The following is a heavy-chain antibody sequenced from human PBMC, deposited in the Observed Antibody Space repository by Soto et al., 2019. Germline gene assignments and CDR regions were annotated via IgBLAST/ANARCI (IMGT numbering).Heavy chain of an antibody. Sequence: PVKVSCKASGGASSSYASSCVRQAPGQGLEWMGGIIPIFGTANYAQKFQGRVTITADESTSTAYMELSSLRSEDTAVYYCARPRYSSSSGVDYYGMDVWGQGTTVTVSS. CDR3: ARPRYSSSSGVDYYGMDV. D-gene: IGHD6-6*01. CDR1: GGASSSYA. J-gene: IGHJ6*02. CDR2: IIPIFGTA. V-gene: IGHV1-69*13.